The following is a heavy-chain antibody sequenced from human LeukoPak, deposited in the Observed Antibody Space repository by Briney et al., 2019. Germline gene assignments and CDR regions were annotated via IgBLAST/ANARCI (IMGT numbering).Heavy chain of an antibody. Sequence: GGSLRLSCAASGFACSDYYMSWIRQAPGKGLDWLSYISISGSDAFYADSVSGRFTISRDNAKNSLFLQMNSLRVEDTAVYYCARGNNTFEMSTLALDHWGQGALVTVSS. D-gene: IGHD1/OR15-1a*01. CDR1: GFACSDYY. V-gene: IGHV3-11*01. J-gene: IGHJ4*02. CDR2: ISISGSDA. CDR3: ARGNNTFEMSTLALDH.